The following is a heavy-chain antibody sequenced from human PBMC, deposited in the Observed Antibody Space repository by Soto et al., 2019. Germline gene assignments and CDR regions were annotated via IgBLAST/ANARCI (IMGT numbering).Heavy chain of an antibody. CDR1: GYTFTNNG. V-gene: IGHV1-18*01. CDR2: ISAYNGHT. Sequence: GASVKVSCKASGYTFTNNGISWVRQAPGQGLEWMGWISAYNGHTNYVKKFQGRVTMTTDTSTSTASMELRSLRSDDTAVYYCARVSYSGNWFVHSVAGPNWFDPWGQGTLVTVSS. CDR3: ARVSYSGNWFVHSVAGPNWFDP. J-gene: IGHJ5*02. D-gene: IGHD6-13*01.